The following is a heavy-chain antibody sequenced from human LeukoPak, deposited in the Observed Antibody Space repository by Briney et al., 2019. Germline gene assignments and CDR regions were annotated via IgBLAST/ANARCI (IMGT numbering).Heavy chain of an antibody. J-gene: IGHJ4*02. CDR3: ARDSGERGSGSYLIAH. CDR1: GYTFTSYG. CDR2: INPNSGGT. Sequence: ASVKVSCKASGYTFTSYGISWVRQAPGQGLEWMGWINPNSGGTNYAQKFQGRVTMTRDTSISTAYMELSRLRSDDTAVYYCARDSGERGSGSYLIAHWGQGTLVTVSS. V-gene: IGHV1-2*02. D-gene: IGHD3-10*01.